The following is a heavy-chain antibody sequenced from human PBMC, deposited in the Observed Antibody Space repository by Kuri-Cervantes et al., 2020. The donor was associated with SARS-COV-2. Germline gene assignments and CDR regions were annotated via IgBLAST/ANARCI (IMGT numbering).Heavy chain of an antibody. V-gene: IGHV1-8*02. Sequence: ASVKVSCKASDYTFSTYGITWVRQAPGQGLEWMGWMNPDTGNSGHAQNFRGRVTMTRDTSISTAYMELSSLRYEDSAIYYCARDSGDWTPDAFDIWGQGTMVTVSS. D-gene: IGHD5-12*01. CDR2: MNPDTGNS. CDR1: DYTFSTYG. J-gene: IGHJ3*02. CDR3: ARDSGDWTPDAFDI.